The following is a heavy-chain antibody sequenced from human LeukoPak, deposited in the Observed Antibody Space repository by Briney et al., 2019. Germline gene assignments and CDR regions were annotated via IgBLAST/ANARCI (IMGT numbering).Heavy chain of an antibody. V-gene: IGHV1-18*01. J-gene: IGHJ6*02. CDR1: GYTFTSYG. D-gene: IGHD3-10*01. CDR3: AREIMAYYGPFGGMDV. Sequence: GASVKVSCKASGYTFTSYGISWVRQAPGQGLEWMGWISAYNGNTNYAQKLQGRVTMTTDTSTSTAYMELRSLRSDDTAVYYCAREIMAYYGPFGGMDVWGQGTTVTVSS. CDR2: ISAYNGNT.